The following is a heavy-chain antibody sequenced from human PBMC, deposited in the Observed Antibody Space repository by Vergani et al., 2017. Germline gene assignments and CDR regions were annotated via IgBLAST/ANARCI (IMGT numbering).Heavy chain of an antibody. Sequence: QVQLVQSGAEVKKPGASVKVSCKASGYTFTSYGISWVRQAPGQGLEWMGWISAYNGNTNYAQKFQGRVTITADESTSTAYMELSSLRSEDTAVYYCARLGEGYSSSGYYFDYWGQGTLVTVSS. J-gene: IGHJ4*02. CDR1: GYTFTSYG. V-gene: IGHV1-18*01. CDR3: ARLGEGYSSSGYYFDY. CDR2: ISAYNGNT. D-gene: IGHD6-13*01.